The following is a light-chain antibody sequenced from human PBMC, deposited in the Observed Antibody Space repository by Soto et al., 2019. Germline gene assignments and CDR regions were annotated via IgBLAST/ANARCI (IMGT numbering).Light chain of an antibody. V-gene: IGKV1-5*01. CDR3: QQYNSYSTWT. CDR1: QNINSW. Sequence: DIQMTQSPSTLSASVGDRVTITCRASQNINSWLAWYQQKPGKAPNLLIYDASTLESGVPSRFSGSGSGTEFTLTISSLQPEDFATYYCQQYNSYSTWTFGQGTRVEIK. J-gene: IGKJ1*01. CDR2: DAS.